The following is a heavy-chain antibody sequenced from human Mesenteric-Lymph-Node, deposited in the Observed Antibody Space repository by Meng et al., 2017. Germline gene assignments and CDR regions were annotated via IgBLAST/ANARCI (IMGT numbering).Heavy chain of an antibody. CDR2: INGDGTTT. Sequence: GESLKISCAGSGFTFSNYWMHWVRQSPGKGLVWVSRINGDGTTTNYADSVKGRFTISRDNAKNTLYLQMNSLRAEDTAIYYCARVRGSGSDAYGACDTWGQGTVVTVSS. V-gene: IGHV3-74*01. CDR3: ARVRGSGSDAYGACDT. J-gene: IGHJ3*02. CDR1: GFTFSNYW. D-gene: IGHD4-17*01.